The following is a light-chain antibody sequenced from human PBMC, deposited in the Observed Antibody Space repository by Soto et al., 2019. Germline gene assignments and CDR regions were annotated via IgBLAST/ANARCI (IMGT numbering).Light chain of an antibody. CDR1: SSDVGGYNY. CDR3: SSYEGSDVV. V-gene: IGLV2-8*01. CDR2: EVS. Sequence: QSALTQPPSASGSPGQSVTISCTGTSSDVGGYNYVSWYQQHPGKAPKLMIYEVSERPSGVPDRFSGSKSGNTASLTVSGQQAEDGADYYCSSYEGSDVVFGGGTKLTVL. J-gene: IGLJ2*01.